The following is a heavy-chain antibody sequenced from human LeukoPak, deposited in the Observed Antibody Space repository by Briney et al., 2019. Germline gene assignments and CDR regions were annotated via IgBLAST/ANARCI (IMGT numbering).Heavy chain of an antibody. V-gene: IGHV1-18*01. CDR1: GYTFTSYG. CDR3: ARDPRATAMVTPTFDY. D-gene: IGHD5-18*01. Sequence: GASVKVSCKASGYTFTSYGISWVRQAPGQGLEWMGWISAYNGNTNYAQRLQDRVTMTTDASTSTAYMELRSLTSDDTAVYYCARDPRATAMVTPTFDYWGQGTLVTVSS. CDR2: ISAYNGNT. J-gene: IGHJ4*02.